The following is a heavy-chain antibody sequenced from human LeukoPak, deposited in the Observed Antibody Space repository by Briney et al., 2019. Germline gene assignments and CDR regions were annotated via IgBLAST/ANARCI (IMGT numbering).Heavy chain of an antibody. Sequence: GGSLRLSCAASGFTFSSSGMHWVRQAPGKGLEWVAFIHYDGSIKYYVDSVKDRFTISRDDSKNTLYLQMNSLRPDDTAVYYCMKEGSRCCQDDYWGQGTLVTVSS. D-gene: IGHD6-13*01. CDR3: MKEGSRCCQDDY. V-gene: IGHV3-30*02. CDR2: IHYDGSIK. CDR1: GFTFSSSG. J-gene: IGHJ4*02.